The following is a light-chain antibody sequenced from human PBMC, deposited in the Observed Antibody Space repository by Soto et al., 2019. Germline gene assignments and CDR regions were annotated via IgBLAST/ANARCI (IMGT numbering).Light chain of an antibody. CDR2: EVS. Sequence: QSALTQPASVSGSPGQSITISCTGTSSDVGGYNYVSWYQQHPGKAPKLMIYEVSNRPSGVSNRFSGSKSGNTASLTISGLQAEDEADYYCSSYTSSSNTKVFGGGTKLTVL. CDR3: SSYTSSSNTKV. J-gene: IGLJ2*01. CDR1: SSDVGGYNY. V-gene: IGLV2-14*01.